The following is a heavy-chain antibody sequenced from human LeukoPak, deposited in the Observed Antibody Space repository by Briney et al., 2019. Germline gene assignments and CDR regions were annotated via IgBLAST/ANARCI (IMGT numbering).Heavy chain of an antibody. CDR2: ISSTSIYI. D-gene: IGHD3-10*01. V-gene: IGHV3-21*01. J-gene: IGHJ4*02. Sequence: GGSLRLSCAASGFTFSSYSMNWVRQAPGKGLEWVSSISSTSIYIYYADSVNGRFTVSRDNAKNSLYLQMNNLRVEDTAVYYCARDLYYYGSGNYVPGLPDYWGQGTLVTVSS. CDR3: ARDLYYYGSGNYVPGLPDY. CDR1: GFTFSSYS.